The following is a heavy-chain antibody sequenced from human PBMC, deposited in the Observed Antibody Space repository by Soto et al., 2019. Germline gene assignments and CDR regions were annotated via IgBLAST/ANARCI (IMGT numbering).Heavy chain of an antibody. Sequence: SVKVSCKASGGTFSSYTISWVRQAPGQGLEWMGGIIPIFGTANYAQKFQGRVTMTRDTSTSTVYMELSSLKSEDTAVYYCARTNRAWPQLLDYWGQGTQVTVSS. CDR1: GGTFSSYT. CDR3: ARTNRAWPQLLDY. D-gene: IGHD3-10*01. CDR2: IIPIFGTA. V-gene: IGHV1-69*05. J-gene: IGHJ4*02.